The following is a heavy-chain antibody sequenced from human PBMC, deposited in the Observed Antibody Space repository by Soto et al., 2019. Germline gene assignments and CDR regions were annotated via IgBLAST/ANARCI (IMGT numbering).Heavy chain of an antibody. J-gene: IGHJ6*02. CDR2: IDSSSSYI. V-gene: IGHV3-21*01. CDR3: ARDYYDSSGYPTYGMDV. Sequence: GGSLRLSCAASAFTFSSYTMNWVRQAPGRGLEWVSSIDSSSSYIYYVDSLKGRFTISRDNAKNSLYLQMNSLTAEDTAVYYCARDYYDSSGYPTYGMDVWGQGTTVTVS. D-gene: IGHD3-22*01. CDR1: AFTFSSYT.